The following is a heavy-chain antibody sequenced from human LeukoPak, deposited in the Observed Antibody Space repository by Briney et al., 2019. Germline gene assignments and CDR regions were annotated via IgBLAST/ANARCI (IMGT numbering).Heavy chain of an antibody. J-gene: IGHJ4*02. CDR2: ISSSGSIK. CDR3: ARDPRGGYGDLNY. V-gene: IGHV3-48*03. D-gene: IGHD4-17*01. Sequence: GGSLRLSCAASGFTFSTYEMNWVRQAPGKGLEWVSYISSSGSIKYYADSVKGRFTISRDNAKNSLYLQMNSLRAEDTALYYCARDPRGGYGDLNYWGQGTLVTVSS. CDR1: GFTFSTYE.